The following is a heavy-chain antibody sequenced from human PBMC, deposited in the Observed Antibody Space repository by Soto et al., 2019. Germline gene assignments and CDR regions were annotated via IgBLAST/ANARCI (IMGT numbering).Heavy chain of an antibody. CDR3: ARVGCWYNWNVTPLRWFDP. J-gene: IGHJ5*02. D-gene: IGHD1-1*01. Sequence: ASVKVSCKASGYTFTSYAISWVRQAPGQGLEWMGWIIPYNGNANYAQKLQGRVTMTTDTSTSTAYMELRSLRSDDTAVYYCARVGCWYNWNVTPLRWFDPWG. V-gene: IGHV1-18*01. CDR1: GYTFTSYA. CDR2: IIPYNGNA.